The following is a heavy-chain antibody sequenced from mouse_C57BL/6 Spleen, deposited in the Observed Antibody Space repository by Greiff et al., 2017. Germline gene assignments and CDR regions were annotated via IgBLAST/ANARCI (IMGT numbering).Heavy chain of an antibody. CDR2: IDPSDSYT. CDR3: ARGGYYYGSSSYFDY. D-gene: IGHD1-1*01. Sequence: QVQLQQPGAELVMPGASVKLSCKASGYTFTSYWMHWVKQRPGQGLEWIGEIDPSDSYTNYNQKFKGKSTLTVDKSSSTAYMQLSSLTSEDSAVYYCARGGYYYGSSSYFDYWGQGTTLTVSS. V-gene: IGHV1-69*01. CDR1: GYTFTSYW. J-gene: IGHJ2*01.